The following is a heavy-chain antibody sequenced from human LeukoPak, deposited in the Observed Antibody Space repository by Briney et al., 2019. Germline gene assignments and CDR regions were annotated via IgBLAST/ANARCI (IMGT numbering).Heavy chain of an antibody. CDR3: ARIIYYYYGMDV. Sequence: GGSLRLSCAAPGFTFSSYAMSWVRQAPGKGLEWVSVIYSGGSTYYADSVKGRFTISRDNSKNTLYLQMNSLRAEDTAVYYCARIIYYYYGMDVWGQGTTVTVSS. V-gene: IGHV3-53*01. CDR1: GFTFSSYA. CDR2: IYSGGST. D-gene: IGHD3-10*01. J-gene: IGHJ6*02.